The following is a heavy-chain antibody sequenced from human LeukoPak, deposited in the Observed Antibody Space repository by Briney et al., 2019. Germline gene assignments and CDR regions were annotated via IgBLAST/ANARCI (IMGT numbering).Heavy chain of an antibody. D-gene: IGHD5-12*01. J-gene: IGHJ4*02. Sequence: GRSLRLSCAASGFTFSSYGMHWVRQAPGKGLEWVSYISSSGSTIYYADSVKGRFTISRDNAKNSLYLQMNSLRAEDTAVYYCARASEYSGYDSVNFDYWGQGTLVTVSS. CDR1: GFTFSSYG. CDR2: ISSSGSTI. CDR3: ARASEYSGYDSVNFDY. V-gene: IGHV3-48*04.